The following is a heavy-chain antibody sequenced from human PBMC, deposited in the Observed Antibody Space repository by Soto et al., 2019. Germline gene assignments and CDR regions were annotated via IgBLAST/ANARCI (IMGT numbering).Heavy chain of an antibody. Sequence: QVQLQESGPGLVKPSETLSLTCTVSGGSISSYYWSWIRQPPGKGLEWIGYIHYSGSTNYNPSLKSRVTISVDTSKNQFSLTLNSVTAADTAVYYCARPHGGSSGWDNWFDPWGQGTLVTVSS. CDR1: GGSISSYY. CDR3: ARPHGGSSGWDNWFDP. CDR2: IHYSGST. V-gene: IGHV4-59*01. J-gene: IGHJ5*02. D-gene: IGHD6-25*01.